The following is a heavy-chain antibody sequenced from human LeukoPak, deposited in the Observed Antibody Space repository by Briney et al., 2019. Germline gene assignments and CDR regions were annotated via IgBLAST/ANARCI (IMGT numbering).Heavy chain of an antibody. D-gene: IGHD3-10*01. CDR2: IYTNGNT. CDR1: DGSVSYYC. J-gene: IGHJ4*02. CDR3: ARDAYYYGSGTSYKVRSFDF. V-gene: IGHV4-4*07. Sequence: SETLSLTCTVSDGSVSYYCWNWIRQSAGKGLEWIGRIYTNGNTDYNLSLKSRVTMSVDTSKNHFSLKLSSVTAADTAVYYCARDAYYYGSGTSYKVRSFDFWGQGTLVTVSS.